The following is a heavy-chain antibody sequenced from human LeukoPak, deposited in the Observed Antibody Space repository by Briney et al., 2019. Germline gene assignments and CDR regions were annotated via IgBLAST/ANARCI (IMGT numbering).Heavy chain of an antibody. V-gene: IGHV4-61*01. CDR3: ARQKRDPTQIVVVPGAFDI. D-gene: IGHD3-22*01. CDR1: GGSISSGTYY. J-gene: IGHJ3*02. Sequence: SQTLSLTCTVSGGSISSGTYYWSWIRQPPGKGLEWIGYIYYSGSTNYNPSLKSRVTISVDTSKNQFSLKLSSVTAADTAVYYCARQKRDPTQIVVVPGAFDIWGQGTMVTVSS. CDR2: IYYSGST.